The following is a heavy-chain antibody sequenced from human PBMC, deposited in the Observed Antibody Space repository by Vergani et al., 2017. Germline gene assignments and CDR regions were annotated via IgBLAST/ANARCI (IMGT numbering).Heavy chain of an antibody. J-gene: IGHJ4*02. CDR3: AVRPRVNLVGGEIVTKRTCDY. Sequence: QVQLLESGPGLLKPSETLSLTCSVSGYSITSGYYWGWIRQPPGRGLEWIGSIYHTGSAYYNPSLKSRVTVSVDTSMNQVSLKLNSVTAADTAVYYCAVRPRVNLVGGEIVTKRTCDYWSQGSLVTVSS. V-gene: IGHV4-38-2*01. CDR1: GYSITSGYY. D-gene: IGHD3-10*01. CDR2: IYHTGSA.